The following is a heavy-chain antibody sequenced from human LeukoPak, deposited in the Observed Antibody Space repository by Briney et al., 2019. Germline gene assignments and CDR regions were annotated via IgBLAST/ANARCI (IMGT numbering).Heavy chain of an antibody. J-gene: IGHJ4*02. CDR3: AGTAAGTIDY. CDR1: GDSASSNSGA. CDR2: TYYRSKWYN. D-gene: IGHD6-13*01. V-gene: IGHV6-1*01. Sequence: SQTLSLTCAMSGDSASSNSGAWDWIRHSPSRGLEWLGRTYYRSKWYNDYAVSVKSRITINPHTSKNQFSLQLNSVTPEDTAVYYCAGTAAGTIDYWGQGTLVTVSS.